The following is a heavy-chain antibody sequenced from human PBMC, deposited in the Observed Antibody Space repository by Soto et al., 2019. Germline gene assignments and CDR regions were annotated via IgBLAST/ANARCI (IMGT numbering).Heavy chain of an antibody. Sequence: GGSLRLSCAASGFTFSSYWMSWVRQAPGKGLEWVANIKQDGSEKYYVDSVKGRFTISRDNAKNSLYLQMNSLRAEDTAVYYCARGGYCSGGSCYHRDFRVNYYYMDVWGKGTTVTVSS. J-gene: IGHJ6*03. CDR2: IKQDGSEK. D-gene: IGHD2-15*01. CDR3: ARGGYCSGGSCYHRDFRVNYYYMDV. V-gene: IGHV3-7*04. CDR1: GFTFSSYW.